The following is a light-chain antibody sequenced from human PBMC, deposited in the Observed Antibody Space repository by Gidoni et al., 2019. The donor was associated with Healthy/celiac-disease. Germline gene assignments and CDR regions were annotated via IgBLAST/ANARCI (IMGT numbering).Light chain of an antibody. J-gene: IGKJ4*01. Sequence: DMVLTQSPGTLSLSPGERATLPCRASQSVSSSYLAWYQPNPGQAPRLLIYTASSRATGIPDRFSGSGSGTDFTLTISRLEPEDFAVYYCQQYGSSWLTFGGGTKVEIK. CDR2: TAS. V-gene: IGKV3-20*01. CDR3: QQYGSSWLT. CDR1: QSVSSSY.